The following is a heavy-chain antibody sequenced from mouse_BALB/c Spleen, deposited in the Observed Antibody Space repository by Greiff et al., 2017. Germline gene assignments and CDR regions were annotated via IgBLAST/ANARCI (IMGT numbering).Heavy chain of an antibody. CDR3: ARDRGYDAMDY. Sequence: EVMLVESGPGLVKPSQSLSLTCTVTGYSITSDYAWNWIRQFPGNKLEWMGYISYSGSTSYNPSLKSRISITRDTSKNQFFLQLNSVTTEDTATYYCARDRGYDAMDYWGQGTSVTVSS. CDR2: ISYSGST. D-gene: IGHD2-14*01. J-gene: IGHJ4*01. CDR1: GYSITSDYA. V-gene: IGHV3-2*02.